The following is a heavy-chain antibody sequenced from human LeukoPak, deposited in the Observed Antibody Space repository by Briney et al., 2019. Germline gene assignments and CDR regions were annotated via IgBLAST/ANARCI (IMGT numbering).Heavy chain of an antibody. D-gene: IGHD5-12*01. CDR2: IYPGDSHT. CDR1: GYSFTSYW. CDR3: ARDASGGYGPLDY. J-gene: IGHJ4*02. V-gene: IGHV5-51*01. Sequence: GESLKISCKGSGYSFTSYWIGWVRQMPGKGLEWMGIIYPGDSHTRYSPSFQGQVTISADKSNSSAYLQWSSLKASDTALYYCARDASGGYGPLDYWGQGTLVTVSS.